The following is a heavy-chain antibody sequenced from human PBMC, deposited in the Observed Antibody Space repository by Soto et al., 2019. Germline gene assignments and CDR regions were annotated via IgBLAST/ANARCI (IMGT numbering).Heavy chain of an antibody. CDR3: ARGVTMIVVVTQYYYYGMDV. J-gene: IGHJ6*02. Sequence: ASVKVSCKASGGTFSSYAISWVRQAPGQGLEWMGGIIPIFGTANYAQKFQGRVTITADESTSTAYMELSSLRSEDTAVYYCARGVTMIVVVTQYYYYGMDVWGQGTTVTVSS. CDR2: IIPIFGTA. V-gene: IGHV1-69*13. D-gene: IGHD3-22*01. CDR1: GGTFSSYA.